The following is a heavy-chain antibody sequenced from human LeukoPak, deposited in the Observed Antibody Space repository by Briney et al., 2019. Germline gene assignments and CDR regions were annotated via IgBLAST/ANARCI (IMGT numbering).Heavy chain of an antibody. CDR2: ISSSSSYI. CDR3: ARGGITGTTIYY. Sequence: PGGSLRLSCAASGFTFSSYAMSWVRQAPGKGLEWVSSISSSSSYIYYADSVKGRFTISRDNAKNSLYLQMNSLRAEDTAVYYCARGGITGTTIYYWGQGTLVTVSS. D-gene: IGHD1-7*01. V-gene: IGHV3-21*01. CDR1: GFTFSSYA. J-gene: IGHJ4*02.